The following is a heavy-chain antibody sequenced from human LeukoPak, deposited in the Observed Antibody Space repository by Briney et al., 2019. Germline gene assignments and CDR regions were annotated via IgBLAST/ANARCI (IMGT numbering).Heavy chain of an antibody. Sequence: GGSLRLSCAASGFTFSSYSMNWVRQAPGKGLEWVAVISYDGSNKYYADSVKGRFTISRDNSKNTLYLQMNSLRAEDTAVYYCAKDADITMIVVVTSTMDYWGQGTLVTVSS. CDR3: AKDADITMIVVVTSTMDY. D-gene: IGHD3-22*01. J-gene: IGHJ4*02. CDR1: GFTFSSYS. CDR2: ISYDGSNK. V-gene: IGHV3-30*18.